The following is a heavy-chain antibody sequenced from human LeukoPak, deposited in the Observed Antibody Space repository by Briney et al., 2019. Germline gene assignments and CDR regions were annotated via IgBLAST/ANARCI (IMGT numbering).Heavy chain of an antibody. CDR2: INPSGGNT. CDR1: GYTFTTYY. V-gene: IGHV1-46*01. CDR3: AKGGNWGYYFDY. D-gene: IGHD4-23*01. Sequence: ASVKVSCKASGYTFTTYYMHRVRQAPGHGLEWMGIINPSGGNTNYAQEFQGRVTMTRDTSTSTVYMELSSLRSDDTAVYYCAKGGNWGYYFDYWGQGTLVTVSS. J-gene: IGHJ4*02.